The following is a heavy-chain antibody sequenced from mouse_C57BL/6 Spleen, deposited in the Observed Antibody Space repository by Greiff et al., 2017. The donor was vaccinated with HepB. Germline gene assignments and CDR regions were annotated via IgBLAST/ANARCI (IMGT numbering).Heavy chain of an antibody. CDR1: GFTFSSYG. V-gene: IGHV5-6*01. D-gene: IGHD1-1*01. J-gene: IGHJ1*03. CDR2: ISSGGSYT. Sequence: EVKVVESGGDLVKPGGSLKLSCAASGFTFSSYGMSWVRQTPDKRLEWVATISSGGSYTYYPDSVKGRFTISRDNAKNTLYLQMSSLKSEDTAMYYCARHPYYYGSSPHWYFDVWGTGTTVTVSS. CDR3: ARHPYYYGSSPHWYFDV.